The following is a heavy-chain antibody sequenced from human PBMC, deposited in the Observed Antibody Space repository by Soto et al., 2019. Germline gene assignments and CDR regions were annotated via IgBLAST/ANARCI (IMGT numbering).Heavy chain of an antibody. CDR2: ISAYNGNT. D-gene: IGHD1-26*01. CDR3: ARDLIVGATPPYYFDY. V-gene: IGHV1-18*01. CDR1: GYTFTSYG. J-gene: IGHJ4*02. Sequence: QVQLVQSGAEVKKPGASVKVSCKASGYTFTSYGISWVRQAPGQGLECMGWISAYNGNTNYAQKLQGRVTMTTGTSTSTADMELRSLRSDDTAVYDCARDLIVGATPPYYFDYCGQGTLVTVSS.